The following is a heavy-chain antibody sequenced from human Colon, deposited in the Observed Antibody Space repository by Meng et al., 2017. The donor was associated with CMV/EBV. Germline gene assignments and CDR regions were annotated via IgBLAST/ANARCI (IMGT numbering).Heavy chain of an antibody. Sequence: SETLSPTCTVSGGSISSSSYFWGWIRQPPGKGLEWIGTIYYGGSTYYNPSLKSRVTISVDTSKNQFSLKLTSVTAADTAVYYCARQGGSRFDPWGQGTLVTVSS. D-gene: IGHD2-15*01. J-gene: IGHJ5*02. CDR1: GGSISSSSYF. CDR2: IYYGGST. CDR3: ARQGGSRFDP. V-gene: IGHV4-39*01.